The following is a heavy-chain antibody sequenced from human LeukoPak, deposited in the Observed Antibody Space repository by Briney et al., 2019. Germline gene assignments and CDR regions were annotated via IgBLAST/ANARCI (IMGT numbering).Heavy chain of an antibody. Sequence: SETLSLTCAVYGGSFSGYYWSWIRQPPGKGLEWIGEINHSGSTNYNPSLKSRVTISVDTSKNQFSLKLSSVTAADTAVYYCARRGIAARPLDYWGQGTLVTVSS. J-gene: IGHJ4*02. CDR1: GGSFSGYY. CDR2: INHSGST. D-gene: IGHD6-6*01. V-gene: IGHV4-34*01. CDR3: ARRGIAARPLDY.